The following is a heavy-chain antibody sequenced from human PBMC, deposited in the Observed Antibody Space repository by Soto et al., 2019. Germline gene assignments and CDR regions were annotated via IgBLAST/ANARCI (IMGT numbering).Heavy chain of an antibody. CDR3: ARVEGFDYFGTDV. J-gene: IGHJ6*02. Sequence: QVQLVQSGAEVKKPGSSVKVSCKASGGTFSTYAISWVRQAPGQGLEWMGGIIPIFGTANYARTFQGRVTITADEPTSTAYMEPASLRSADTTMYYCARVEGFDYFGTDVWGQGTTVTVAS. CDR2: IIPIFGTA. V-gene: IGHV1-69*12. D-gene: IGHD3-3*01. CDR1: GGTFSTYA.